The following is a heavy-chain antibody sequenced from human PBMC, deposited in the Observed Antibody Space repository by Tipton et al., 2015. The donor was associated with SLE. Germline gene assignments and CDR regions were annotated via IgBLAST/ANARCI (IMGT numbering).Heavy chain of an antibody. V-gene: IGHV4-39*07. D-gene: IGHD3-10*01. CDR3: ARVGSGVDY. CDR1: GGSISSSSYY. Sequence: TLSLTCTVSGGSISSSSYYWGWIRRPPGKGLEWIGSIYYSGSTYYNPSLKSRVTISVDTSKNQFSLKLSSVTAADTAVYYCARVGSGVDYWGQGTLVTVSS. CDR2: IYYSGST. J-gene: IGHJ4*02.